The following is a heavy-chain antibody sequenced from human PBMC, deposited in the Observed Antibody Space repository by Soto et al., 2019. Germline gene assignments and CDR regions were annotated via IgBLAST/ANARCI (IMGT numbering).Heavy chain of an antibody. CDR3: ARDPLLYDSDWYPNWFGP. D-gene: IGHD6-19*01. V-gene: IGHV3-23*01. CDR2: ITGYGATT. Sequence: GGSLRLSCSASGFIFNNYAMSWVRQAPGKGLEWVSGITGYGATTYYAESVKGRFTISRDNSKNTLYLQMSTLTAEDTAVYYSARDPLLYDSDWYPNWFGPWGQGTLVTVSS. J-gene: IGHJ5*02. CDR1: GFIFNNYA.